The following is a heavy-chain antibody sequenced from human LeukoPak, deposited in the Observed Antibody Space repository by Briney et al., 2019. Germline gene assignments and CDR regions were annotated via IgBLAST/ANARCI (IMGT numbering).Heavy chain of an antibody. Sequence: EGSLRLSCAASGFTLSDYYMSWIRQAPGKGLEWVSYISSSGSTIYYADSVKGRFTISRDNAKNSLYLQMNSLRAEDTAVYYCARDPEVKYYFDYWGQGTLVTVSS. CDR3: ARDPEVKYYFDY. CDR2: ISSSGSTI. CDR1: GFTLSDYY. V-gene: IGHV3-11*01. J-gene: IGHJ4*02. D-gene: IGHD3-22*01.